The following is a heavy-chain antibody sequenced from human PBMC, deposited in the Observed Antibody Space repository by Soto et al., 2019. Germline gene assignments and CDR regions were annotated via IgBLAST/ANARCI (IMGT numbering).Heavy chain of an antibody. CDR1: GYSVSSSDYY. J-gene: IGHJ6*02. Sequence: SETLSLTCSVSGYSVSSSDYYWAWIRQPPGKGLEWIGSMFYSGLTYYNPSLKSRVTLSVDTSKNQFSVRLNSVTAADTAVYYCAPLTVSLSGPYGIHVWGQGTTVTAP. D-gene: IGHD2-15*01. CDR3: APLTVSLSGPYGIHV. V-gene: IGHV4-39*01. CDR2: MFYSGLT.